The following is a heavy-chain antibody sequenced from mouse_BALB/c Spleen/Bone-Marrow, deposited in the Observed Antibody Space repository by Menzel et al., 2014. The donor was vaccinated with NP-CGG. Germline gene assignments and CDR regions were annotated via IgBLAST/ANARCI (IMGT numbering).Heavy chain of an antibody. J-gene: IGHJ4*01. V-gene: IGHV5-4*02. CDR2: ISDDGSYT. CDR3: ARDYDYAMDY. Sequence: EVHLVESGGGLVKPGGSLKPSCAASGFTFSDYYMYWVRQTREKRLEWVATISDDGSYTYYPDSVKGRFTISRDNAKNNLYLQMSSLKSEDTAMYYCARDYDYAMDYWGQGTSVTVSS. D-gene: IGHD2-12*01. CDR1: GFTFSDYY.